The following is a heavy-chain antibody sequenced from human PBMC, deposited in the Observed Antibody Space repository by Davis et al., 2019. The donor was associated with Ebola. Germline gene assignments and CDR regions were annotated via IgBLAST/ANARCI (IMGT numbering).Heavy chain of an antibody. Sequence: GGSLRLSCAASGFTFSTYAMNWVRQAPGKGLEWVSYMSHSSNTIYYADSVKGRFTISRDNSKNTLYLQMNSLRAEDTAVYYCAREGKYRDESRTFDYWGQGTLVTVSS. CDR2: MSHSSNTI. CDR3: AREGKYRDESRTFDY. J-gene: IGHJ4*02. V-gene: IGHV3-48*01. D-gene: IGHD2-2*01. CDR1: GFTFSTYA.